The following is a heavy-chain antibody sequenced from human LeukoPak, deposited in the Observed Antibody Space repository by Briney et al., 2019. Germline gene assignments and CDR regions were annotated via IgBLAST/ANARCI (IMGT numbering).Heavy chain of an antibody. D-gene: IGHD3-10*01. V-gene: IGHV3-23*01. CDR1: GFTSSSYA. Sequence: PGGSLRLSCAASGFTSSSYAMSWVRQAPGKGLEWVSAISGSGGSTYYADSVKGRFTISRDNSKNTLYLQMNSLRAEDTAVYYCAKDPYYYGSGSYFDYWGQGTLVTVSS. J-gene: IGHJ4*02. CDR2: ISGSGGST. CDR3: AKDPYYYGSGSYFDY.